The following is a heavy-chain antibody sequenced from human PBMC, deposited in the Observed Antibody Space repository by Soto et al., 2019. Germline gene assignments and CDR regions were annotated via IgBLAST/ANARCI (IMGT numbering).Heavy chain of an antibody. CDR1: GFTLSNLH. J-gene: IGHJ4*02. V-gene: IGHV3-48*02. CDR2: IGIGYNI. Sequence: EVQLVESGGGLVQPGGSLRISCAVSGFTLSNLHMNWVRQAPGKGLEWISYIGIGYNIHYADSVEGRFTISRDNAKNSLYLQMNSLRDEDTALYYCASDQSWAFDNWGQGILVAVSS. D-gene: IGHD3-10*01. CDR3: ASDQSWAFDN.